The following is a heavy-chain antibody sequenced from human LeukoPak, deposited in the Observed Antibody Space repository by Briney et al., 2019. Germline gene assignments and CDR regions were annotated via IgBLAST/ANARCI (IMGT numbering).Heavy chain of an antibody. CDR2: ISAYNGNT. CDR3: ARYTYHSSGWYLSLYYYYGTDV. Sequence: ASVKVSCKASGYTFTSYGISWVRQAPGQGLEWMRWISAYNGNTNYAQKLQGRVTMTTDTSTSTAYMELRSLRSDDTAVYYCARYTYHSSGWYLSLYYYYGTDVWGQGTAVTVSS. J-gene: IGHJ6*02. V-gene: IGHV1-18*01. D-gene: IGHD6-19*01. CDR1: GYTFTSYG.